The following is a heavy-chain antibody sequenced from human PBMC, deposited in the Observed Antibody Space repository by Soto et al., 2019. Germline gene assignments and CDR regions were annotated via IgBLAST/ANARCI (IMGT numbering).Heavy chain of an antibody. D-gene: IGHD1-1*01. V-gene: IGHV6-1*01. Sequence: PSLALSRTFAISGDLASRKSVAWKWIRQSPSTGLEWLGRTYYRPKWYNDYAVSVQSRIIINPGTSKNQFSLHLNSVTPEDTAVYYCERDTVERPYYYSY. CDR1: GDLASRKSVA. J-gene: IGHJ6*01. CDR3: ERDTVERPYYYSY. CDR2: TYYRPKWYN.